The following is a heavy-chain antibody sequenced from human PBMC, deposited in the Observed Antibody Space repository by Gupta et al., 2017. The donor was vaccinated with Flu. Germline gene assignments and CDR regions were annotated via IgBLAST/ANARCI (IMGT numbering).Heavy chain of an antibody. V-gene: IGHV3-64D*06. J-gene: IGHJ2*01. CDR3: VKRSLGWYFDL. CDR2: ISRNGGST. CDR1: GFSFSSYA. Sequence: EVQLVESGGGLVQPGGSLRLSCSASGFSFSSYAMHWVRQAPGKGLEYVSAISRNGGSTDYADSVKGRFTISRDNSKNTLYLQMSSLRAEDTAVYYCVKRSLGWYFDLWGRGTLVTVSS. D-gene: IGHD6-6*01.